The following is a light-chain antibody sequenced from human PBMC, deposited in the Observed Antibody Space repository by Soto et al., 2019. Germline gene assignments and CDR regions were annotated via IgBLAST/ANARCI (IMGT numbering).Light chain of an antibody. CDR2: DAS. Sequence: DIQMTQSPSTLSASVGDRVTITCRASQSISSWLAWYQQKPGKAPKLLIYDASSLESGVPSRFSGSGSGTEFTLTISSLQPDDFATYSCQQYNSYGYTFGQGTKREIK. J-gene: IGKJ2*01. V-gene: IGKV1-5*01. CDR1: QSISSW. CDR3: QQYNSYGYT.